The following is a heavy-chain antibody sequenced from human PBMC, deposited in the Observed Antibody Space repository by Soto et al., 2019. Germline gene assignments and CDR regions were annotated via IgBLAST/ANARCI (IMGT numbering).Heavy chain of an antibody. CDR2: IFHTGKT. Sequence: SETLSLTCAVYGSDITRAYYWGWIRQPPGNGLEWIGSIFHTGKTYYNPSLRSRVTISLDTSNNHFSLTLNSVTAADTAIYYCATAPGANYWSYSRFDPCGQRTLVTVSS. CDR1: GSDITRAYY. V-gene: IGHV4-38-2*01. CDR3: ATAPGANYWSYSRFDP. J-gene: IGHJ5*02. D-gene: IGHD2-8*02.